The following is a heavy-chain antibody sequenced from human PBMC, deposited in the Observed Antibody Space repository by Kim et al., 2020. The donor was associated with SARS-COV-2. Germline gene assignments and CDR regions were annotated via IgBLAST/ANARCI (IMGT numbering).Heavy chain of an antibody. Sequence: SETLSLTCTVSGASLGSYYWNWIRQPPGKGLEWIGYIYYSGHINYNPSLKSRVTISVDTSKNQFSLKLNSVTATDTAVYYCARSGAYYPFDSWGQGTLVT. V-gene: IGHV4-59*01. CDR3: ARSGAYYPFDS. CDR1: GASLGSYY. CDR2: IYYSGHI. J-gene: IGHJ4*02. D-gene: IGHD1-26*01.